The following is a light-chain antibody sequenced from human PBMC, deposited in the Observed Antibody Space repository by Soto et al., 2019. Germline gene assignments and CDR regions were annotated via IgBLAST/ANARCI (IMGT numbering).Light chain of an antibody. CDR2: WAS. V-gene: IGKV4-1*01. CDR1: QSVLYSSNNKNY. CDR3: QQYYSTLALT. J-gene: IGKJ3*01. Sequence: DIVMTQSPDSLAVSLDERATINCKSSQSVLYSSNNKNYLAWYQQKPGQPPKLLIYWASTRESGVPDRFSGSGSGTDFTLTISSLQAEDVAVYYCQQYYSTLALTFGPGTKVDIK.